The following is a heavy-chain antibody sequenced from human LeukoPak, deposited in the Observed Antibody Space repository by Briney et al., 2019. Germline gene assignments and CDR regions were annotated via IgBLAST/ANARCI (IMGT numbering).Heavy chain of an antibody. D-gene: IGHD6-13*01. CDR1: GFTFSSYA. CDR3: AKRIAAAGTFYGMDV. Sequence: GGSLRLSCAASGFTFSSYAMSWARQAPGKGLEWVSAISGSGGSTYYADSVKGRFTISRDNSKNTLYLQMNSLRAEDTAVYYCAKRIAAAGTFYGMDVWGKGTTVTVSS. J-gene: IGHJ6*04. CDR2: ISGSGGST. V-gene: IGHV3-23*01.